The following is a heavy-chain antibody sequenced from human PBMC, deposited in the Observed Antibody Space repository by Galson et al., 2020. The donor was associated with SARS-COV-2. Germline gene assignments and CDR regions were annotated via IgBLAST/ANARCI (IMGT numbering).Heavy chain of an antibody. Sequence: GGSLRLSCAASGFTFSDYYMSWIRQAPGKGLEWVSYISSSGSTIYYADSVKGRFTISRDNAKNSLYLQMNSLRAEDTAVYYCAKKLPSEECSSTSCRYYYYGMDVWGQGTTVTVSS. CDR2: ISSSGSTI. V-gene: IGHV3-11*01. D-gene: IGHD2-2*01. J-gene: IGHJ6*02. CDR1: GFTFSDYY. CDR3: AKKLPSEECSSTSCRYYYYGMDV.